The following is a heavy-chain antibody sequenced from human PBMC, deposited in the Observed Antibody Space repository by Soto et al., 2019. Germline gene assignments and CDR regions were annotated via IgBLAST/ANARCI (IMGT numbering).Heavy chain of an antibody. Sequence: PGGSLRLSCSASGFTFSSYAMRWVRQAPGKGLEYVSAISSNGGSTYYADSVKGRFTISRDNSKNTLYLQMSSLRAEDTAVYYCVKDPASSSWFYGMDVWGQGTTVTVSS. V-gene: IGHV3-64D*06. D-gene: IGHD6-13*01. CDR1: GFTFSSYA. J-gene: IGHJ6*02. CDR2: ISSNGGST. CDR3: VKDPASSSWFYGMDV.